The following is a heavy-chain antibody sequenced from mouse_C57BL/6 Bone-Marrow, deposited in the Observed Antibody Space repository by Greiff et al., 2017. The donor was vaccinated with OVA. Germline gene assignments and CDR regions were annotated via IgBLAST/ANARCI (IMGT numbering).Heavy chain of an antibody. V-gene: IGHV5-6*01. CDR2: ISSGGSYT. D-gene: IGHD1-1*01. CDR1: GFTFSSYG. CDR3: ARHDGDYGWYFDV. Sequence: EVQRVESGGDLVKPGGSLKLSCAASGFTFSSYGMSWVRQTPDKRLEWVATISSGGSYTYYPDSVKGRFTISRDNAKNTLYLQMSSLKSEDTAMYYCARHDGDYGWYFDVWGTGTTVTVSS. J-gene: IGHJ1*03.